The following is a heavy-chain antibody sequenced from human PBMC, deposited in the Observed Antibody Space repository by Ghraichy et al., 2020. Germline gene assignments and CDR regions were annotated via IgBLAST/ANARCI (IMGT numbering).Heavy chain of an antibody. CDR1: GGSISSYY. Sequence: SQTLSLTCTASGGSISSYYWSWIRQPPGKGLEWIGYIYYSGSTNYNPSLKSRVTISVDTSKNQFSLKLSSVTAADTAVYYCARADPYNWNDVSFDYWGQGTLVTVSS. CDR2: IYYSGST. V-gene: IGHV4-59*01. D-gene: IGHD1-1*01. J-gene: IGHJ4*02. CDR3: ARADPYNWNDVSFDY.